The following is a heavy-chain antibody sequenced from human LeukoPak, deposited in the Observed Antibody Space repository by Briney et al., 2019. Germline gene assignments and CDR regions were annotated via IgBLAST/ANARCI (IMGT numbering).Heavy chain of an antibody. D-gene: IGHD3-22*01. CDR2: ISSSSSYI. CDR3: ARGHRMGYYDSSGTNWFDP. Sequence: GGSLRLSCAASGFTFSSYSMNWVRQAPGKGLEWVSSISSSSSYIYYADSVKGRFTISRDNAKNSLYLQMNSLRAEDTAAYYCARGHRMGYYDSSGTNWFDPWGQGTLVTVSS. CDR1: GFTFSSYS. J-gene: IGHJ5*02. V-gene: IGHV3-21*01.